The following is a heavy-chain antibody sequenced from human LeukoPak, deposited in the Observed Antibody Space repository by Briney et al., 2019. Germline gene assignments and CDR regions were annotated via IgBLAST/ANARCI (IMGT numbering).Heavy chain of an antibody. Sequence: ASVKVSCKASGGTFSSYAISWVRQAPGKGLEWMGGFDPEDGETIYAQKFQGRVTMTEDTSTDTAYMELSSLRSEDTAVYYCATDLSYGPYYYGMDVWGQGTTVTVSS. V-gene: IGHV1-24*01. CDR3: ATDLSYGPYYYGMDV. CDR2: FDPEDGET. D-gene: IGHD1-26*01. J-gene: IGHJ6*02. CDR1: GGTFSSYA.